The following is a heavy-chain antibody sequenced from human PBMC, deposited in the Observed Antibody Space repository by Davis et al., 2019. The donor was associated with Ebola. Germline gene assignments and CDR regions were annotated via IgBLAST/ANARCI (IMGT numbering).Heavy chain of an antibody. J-gene: IGHJ3*02. V-gene: IGHV3-7*03. D-gene: IGHD4-17*01. Sequence: GESLKISCAASGFTFSSYWMSWVRQAPGKGLEWVANIKQDGSEKYYVDSVKGRFTISRDNAKNSLYLQMNSLRAEDTAVYYCARVKGYGDYLGSFNIWGQGTMVTVSS. CDR3: ARVKGYGDYLGSFNI. CDR1: GFTFSSYW. CDR2: IKQDGSEK.